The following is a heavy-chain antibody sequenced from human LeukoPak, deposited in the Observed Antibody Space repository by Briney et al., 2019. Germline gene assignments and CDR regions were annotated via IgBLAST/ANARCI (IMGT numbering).Heavy chain of an antibody. D-gene: IGHD3-22*01. CDR3: ARDPPYYDSSGLDY. Sequence: ASVKVSCKASGYTFTSYGISWVRQAPGQGLEWMGWISAYNGNTNYTQKLQGRVTMTTDTSTSTAYMELRSLRSDDTAVYYCARDPPYYDSSGLDYWGQGTLVTVSS. CDR2: ISAYNGNT. CDR1: GYTFTSYG. J-gene: IGHJ4*02. V-gene: IGHV1-18*01.